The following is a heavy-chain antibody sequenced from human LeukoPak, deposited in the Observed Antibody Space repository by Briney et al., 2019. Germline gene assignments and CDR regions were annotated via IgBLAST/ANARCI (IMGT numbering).Heavy chain of an antibody. J-gene: IGHJ4*02. CDR3: ARDFAVMDGLGD. V-gene: IGHV3-21*01. D-gene: IGHD2-21*01. CDR1: GFTFSRYS. Sequence: AGSLRLTCAASGFTFSRYSMNWVRQAPGKGLEWVSSISSISSYIYYADSVKGRFTISRDNAKNTLYLQMNSLRAEDTAVYYCARDFAVMDGLGDWGQGTLVTVSS. CDR2: ISSISSYI.